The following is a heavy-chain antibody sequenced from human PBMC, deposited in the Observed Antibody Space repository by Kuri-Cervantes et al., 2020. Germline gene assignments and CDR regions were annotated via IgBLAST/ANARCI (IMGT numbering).Heavy chain of an antibody. CDR2: INPSGGST. V-gene: IGHV1-46*01. CDR1: GYTFTSYY. CDR3: ARRAGSGDYADHAFDI. Sequence: ASVKVSCKASGYTFTSYYMHWVRQAPGQGLEWMGIINPSGGSTSYAQKFQGKVTMTRDTSTSTVYMELSSLRSEDTAVYYCARRAGSGDYADHAFDIWGRGTVVTVSS. D-gene: IGHD4-17*01. J-gene: IGHJ3*02.